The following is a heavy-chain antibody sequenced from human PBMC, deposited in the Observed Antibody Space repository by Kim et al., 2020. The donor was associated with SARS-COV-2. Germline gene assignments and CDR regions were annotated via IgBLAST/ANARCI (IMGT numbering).Heavy chain of an antibody. V-gene: IGHV4-39*01. CDR2: FYYSGST. CDR1: GGSVSSSTYY. Sequence: SETLSLTCTVSGGSVSSSTYYWGWIRQPPGKGLEWIGSFYYSGSTYYNPSLKSRVTISVDTSKNQFSLKLSSVTAADTAVYYCASGVDYGSASYGCLDSWGQGTLVTVSS. CDR3: ASGVDYGSASYGCLDS. D-gene: IGHD3-10*01. J-gene: IGHJ4*02.